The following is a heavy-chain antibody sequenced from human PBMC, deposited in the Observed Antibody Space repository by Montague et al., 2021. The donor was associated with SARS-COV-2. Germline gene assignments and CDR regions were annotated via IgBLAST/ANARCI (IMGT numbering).Heavy chain of an antibody. CDR3: VREGSGWFFDY. Sequence: SLRLSCAASGFPFSSYEMNWVRQAPGKGLEWLSSISYSGGITNYADSVRGRFTISRDFAKNSLYLQMNSLRAEDTAVYYCVREGSGWFFDYWGQGALVTVSS. CDR2: ISYSGGIT. V-gene: IGHV3-48*03. J-gene: IGHJ4*02. D-gene: IGHD2-15*01. CDR1: GFPFSSYE.